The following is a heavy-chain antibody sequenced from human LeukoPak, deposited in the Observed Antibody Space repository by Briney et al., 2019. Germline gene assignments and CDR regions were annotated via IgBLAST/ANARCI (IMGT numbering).Heavy chain of an antibody. CDR1: GYTFTSYG. Sequence: GASVKVSCKASGYTFTSYGISWVRQAPGQGLEWMGWISAYNGNTNYAQKFQGRVTITADESTSTAYMELSSLRSEDTAVYYCARSRLGELSVFDYWGQGTLVTVSS. CDR2: ISAYNGNT. J-gene: IGHJ4*02. D-gene: IGHD3-16*02. CDR3: ARSRLGELSVFDY. V-gene: IGHV1-18*01.